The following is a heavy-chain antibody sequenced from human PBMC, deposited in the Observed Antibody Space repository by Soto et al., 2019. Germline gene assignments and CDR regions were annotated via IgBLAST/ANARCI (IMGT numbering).Heavy chain of an antibody. Sequence: DVQLVESGGGLIQPGESLRLSCAAFGLTISGKKYVAWVRQAPGKGLEWVSGLYDVDGSFYADSVRGRFTTSSDSSKTTVYLQMNDLRPDDTAVYYCATWHEREHAYDVWVQGTTVTVSS. J-gene: IGHJ3*01. CDR3: ATWHEREHAYDV. CDR1: GLTISGKKY. CDR2: LYDVDGS. V-gene: IGHV3-53*01. D-gene: IGHD1-1*01.